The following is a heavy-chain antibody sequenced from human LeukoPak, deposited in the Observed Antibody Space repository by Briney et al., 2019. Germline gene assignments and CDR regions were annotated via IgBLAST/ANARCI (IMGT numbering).Heavy chain of an antibody. Sequence: HPGGSLRLSCAASGFTFDSYWVSWVRQAPGKGLEWVANIKQDGSQKYYVDSVKGRFTISRDNAKNSLYLQMDSLRAEVRAVYVCARGGTTVPPKNFDYWGQGTLVTVSS. D-gene: IGHD4-17*01. CDR2: IKQDGSQK. V-gene: IGHV3-7*01. CDR3: ARGGTTVPPKNFDY. CDR1: GFTFDSYW. J-gene: IGHJ4*02.